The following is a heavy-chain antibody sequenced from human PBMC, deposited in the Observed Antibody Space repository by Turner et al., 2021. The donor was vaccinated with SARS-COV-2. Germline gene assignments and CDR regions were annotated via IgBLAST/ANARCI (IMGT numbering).Heavy chain of an antibody. Sequence: QLHLHESGPGLVGPSDTLTLICTVSGSSMDNSNYYWCWVRQPPGEGLEWIGRVVYTGATFYNPSLKSRRDITVDLSKNQFSQTMNSVTAADTAVYYCATPGGIGAYFYFESWGQGALVIVSS. CDR2: VVYTGAT. D-gene: IGHD2-21*01. V-gene: IGHV4-39*01. J-gene: IGHJ4*02. CDR3: ATPGGIGAYFYFES. CDR1: GSSMDNSNYY.